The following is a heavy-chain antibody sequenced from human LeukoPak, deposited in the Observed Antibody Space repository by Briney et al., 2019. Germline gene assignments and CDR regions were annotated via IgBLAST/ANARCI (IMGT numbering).Heavy chain of an antibody. CDR2: ISGRGGNI. J-gene: IGHJ4*02. D-gene: IGHD3-10*01. CDR3: AKYYGSGSYSSNFLNFDF. CDR1: GLTFSNYA. V-gene: IGHV3-23*01. Sequence: GGSLRLSCAASGLTFSNYAMSWVRQAPGKGLEWVSTISGRGGNIFYADSVEGRFTISGDNSKQTLYLQMNSLRAEDTAVYYCAKYYGSGSYSSNFLNFDFWGQGTLVTVSS.